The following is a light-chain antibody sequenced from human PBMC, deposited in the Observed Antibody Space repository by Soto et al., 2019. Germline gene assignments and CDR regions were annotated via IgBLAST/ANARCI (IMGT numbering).Light chain of an antibody. J-gene: IGKJ4*01. CDR2: GAS. Sequence: EIVLTQSPGTLSLSTGERATFSCRASQSVSSNLAWYQQKPGQAPRFLIYGASTRATGIPARFSGSGSGTEFTLTISSLQSEDFAVYYCQQYDNWPLTFGGGSKVDI. CDR3: QQYDNWPLT. CDR1: QSVSSN. V-gene: IGKV3-15*01.